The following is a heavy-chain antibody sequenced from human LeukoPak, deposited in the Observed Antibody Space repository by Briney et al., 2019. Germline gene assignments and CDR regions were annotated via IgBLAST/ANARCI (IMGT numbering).Heavy chain of an antibody. CDR2: IYSGGST. CDR1: GFTFSSNY. CDR3: ARDGSYSYGYYYYYYGMDV. J-gene: IGHJ6*02. Sequence: GGSLRLSCAASGFTFSSNYMSWVRQAPGKGLEWVSVIYSGGSTYYPDSVKGRFTISRDNSKNTLYLQMNSLRAEDTAVYYCARDGSYSYGYYYYYYGMDVWGQGTTVTVSS. V-gene: IGHV3-66*01. D-gene: IGHD5-18*01.